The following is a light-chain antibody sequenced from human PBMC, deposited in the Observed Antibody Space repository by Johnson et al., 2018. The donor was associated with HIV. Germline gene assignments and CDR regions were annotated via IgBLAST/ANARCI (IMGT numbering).Light chain of an antibody. Sequence: QSVLTPPPSVSAAPGQTVTISCSASSSNIGNNYVSWYPQLPGPPPKLLIYDHHKRPSALPARFSASKSRTSATLPITGLQPGDEADYYCGTWDSSLTASYVFGTGTKVTVL. J-gene: IGLJ1*01. CDR2: DHH. CDR1: SSNIGNNY. CDR3: GTWDSSLTASYV. V-gene: IGLV1-51*01.